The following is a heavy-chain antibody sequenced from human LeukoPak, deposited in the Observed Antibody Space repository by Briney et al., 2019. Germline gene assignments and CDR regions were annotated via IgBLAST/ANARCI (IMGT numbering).Heavy chain of an antibody. CDR3: ARLQWELLSYYYMDV. CDR1: GYSFTSYW. V-gene: IGHV5-51*01. J-gene: IGHJ6*03. Sequence: GESLKISCKGSGYSFTSYWIGWVRQMPGKGLEWMGIIYPGDSDTRYSPSFQGQVTISADKSISTAYLQWSSLKASDTVMYYCARLQWELLSYYYMDVWGKGTTVTVSS. D-gene: IGHD1-26*01. CDR2: IYPGDSDT.